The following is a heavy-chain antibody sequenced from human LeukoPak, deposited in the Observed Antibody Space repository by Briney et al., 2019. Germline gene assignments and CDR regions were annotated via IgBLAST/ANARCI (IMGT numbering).Heavy chain of an antibody. CDR3: AIFCSSTSCPRRDAFDI. CDR2: ISWNSGSI. D-gene: IGHD2-2*01. J-gene: IGHJ3*02. CDR1: GFTFDDYA. Sequence: GRSLRLSCAASGFTFDDYAMHWVRQAPGKGLEWVSGISWNSGSIGYADSVKGRFTISRDNAKNSLYLQMNSLRAEDMALYYCAIFCSSTSCPRRDAFDIWGQGTMVTVSS. V-gene: IGHV3-9*03.